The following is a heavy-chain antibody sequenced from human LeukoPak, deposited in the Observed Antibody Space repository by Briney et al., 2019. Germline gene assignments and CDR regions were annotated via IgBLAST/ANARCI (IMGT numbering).Heavy chain of an antibody. D-gene: IGHD3-10*01. CDR2: IKPDSGGP. CDR1: GYTFTAYW. Sequence: ASVKVSCKASGYTFTAYWLHWVRQAPGQGLQWMGWIKPDSGGPTYAQEFQGRVTMTTDTSITTAYMELSGLRSDDTAVYYCARIFASGSFYSHWGQGTLATVSS. J-gene: IGHJ4*02. CDR3: ARIFASGSFYSH. V-gene: IGHV1-2*02.